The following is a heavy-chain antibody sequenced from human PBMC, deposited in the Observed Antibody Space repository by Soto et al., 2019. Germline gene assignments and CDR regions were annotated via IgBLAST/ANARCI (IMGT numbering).Heavy chain of an antibody. J-gene: IGHJ5*02. D-gene: IGHD5-12*01. CDR3: ARDSGYDYVSWFDP. CDR2: TYYRSKWYN. CDR1: GDSVSSNSAA. Sequence: KQSQTLSLTCAISGDSVSSNSAAWNWIRQSPSRGLEWLGRTYYRSKWYNDYAVSVKSRITINPDTSKNQFSLQLNSVTPEDTAVYYCARDSGYDYVSWFDPWGQGTLVTVSS. V-gene: IGHV6-1*01.